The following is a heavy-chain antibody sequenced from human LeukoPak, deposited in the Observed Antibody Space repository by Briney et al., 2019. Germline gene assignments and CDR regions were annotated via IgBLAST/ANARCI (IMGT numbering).Heavy chain of an antibody. J-gene: IGHJ4*02. CDR1: GFTFSDYA. CDR2: ISNVGGSK. Sequence: PGGSLRLSCAASGFTFSDYAIHWVRPAPGKGLEGVSVISNVGGSKHYADSVKGRFTISRDNAKNSLYPQMNSLRAEDTAVYYCATIKVRANNYDTDGFEYWGQGTLVTVSS. CDR3: ATIKVRANNYDTDGFEY. D-gene: IGHD3-10*01. V-gene: IGHV3-30-3*01.